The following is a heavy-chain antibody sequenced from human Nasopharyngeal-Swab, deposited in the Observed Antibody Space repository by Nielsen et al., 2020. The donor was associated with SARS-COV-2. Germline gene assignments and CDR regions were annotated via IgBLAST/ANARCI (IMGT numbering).Heavy chain of an antibody. CDR3: ARRATDYFYHIDV. CDR2: INPSSGRT. J-gene: IGHJ6*03. Sequence: ASVKVSCKALVYDFTDYYIHWVRQAPGQGLECMVIINPSSGRTTYAQKFKGRVTMTRDTSTTTVFMELSSLRSEDTAVYYCARRATDYFYHIDVWGKGTTVIVSS. CDR1: VYDFTDYY. V-gene: IGHV1-46*01.